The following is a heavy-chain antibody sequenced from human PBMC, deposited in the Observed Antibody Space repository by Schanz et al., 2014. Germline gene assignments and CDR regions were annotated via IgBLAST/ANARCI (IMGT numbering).Heavy chain of an antibody. CDR1: GFTFSTFA. CDR2: ISNNGDST. CDR3: GRAGTGMAGWYFEL. D-gene: IGHD5-18*01. J-gene: IGHJ2*01. V-gene: IGHV3-64D*06. Sequence: EVQLVESGGDLVQPGGSLRLSCSASGFTFSTFAMHWVRQAPGKGLEYISAISNNGDSTYYADSVKGRFTISRDNSKNTLFLQMSSLRVDDMAVYYCGRAGTGMAGWYFELWGRGTLVIVSS.